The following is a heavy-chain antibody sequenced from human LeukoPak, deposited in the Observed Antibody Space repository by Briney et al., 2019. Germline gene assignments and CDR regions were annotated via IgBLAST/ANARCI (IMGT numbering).Heavy chain of an antibody. CDR2: LYYTGST. CDR1: GGSISSGSYS. D-gene: IGHD2-21*02. CDR3: ARDPRDPLHDAFGI. J-gene: IGHJ3*02. Sequence: SETLSLTCAVSGGSISSGSYSWSWIRQPPGKGLEWIGYLYYTGSTYYNPSLKSRVTISVDTSKNQFSLKLSSVTAADTAVYYCARDPRDPLHDAFGIWGQGTMVTVSS. V-gene: IGHV4-30-4*07.